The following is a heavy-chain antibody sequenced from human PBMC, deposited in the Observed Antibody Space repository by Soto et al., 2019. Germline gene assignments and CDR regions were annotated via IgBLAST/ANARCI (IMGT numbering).Heavy chain of an antibody. Sequence: EVQLVESGGDLAQPGGSLRLSCAASGFTLSNFWVNWVRQAPGKGLEWVANIKQGGVEKNYVDSVKGRFTISRDDTKNSLFLQMHNLRAEDAAIYYCLVTTSAFEIWGRGTTVTVSS. CDR1: GFTLSNFW. CDR3: LVTTSAFEI. CDR2: IKQGGVEK. D-gene: IGHD4-17*01. J-gene: IGHJ3*02. V-gene: IGHV3-7*01.